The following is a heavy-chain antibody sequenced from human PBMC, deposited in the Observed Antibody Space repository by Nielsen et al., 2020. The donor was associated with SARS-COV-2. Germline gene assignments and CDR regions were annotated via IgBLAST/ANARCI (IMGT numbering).Heavy chain of an antibody. Sequence: SETLSLTCVISGDCVSSSSVSWNWIRQSPSRGLEWLGRIYYRSKWFYEYATFVRSRITIDPDTSKNHFSLHLNSVTSEDTAMYYCTRDPGYYHGMDVWGQGTTVIVSS. CDR2: IYYRSKWFY. CDR1: GDCVSSSSVS. CDR3: TRDPGYYHGMDV. V-gene: IGHV6-1*01. J-gene: IGHJ6*02.